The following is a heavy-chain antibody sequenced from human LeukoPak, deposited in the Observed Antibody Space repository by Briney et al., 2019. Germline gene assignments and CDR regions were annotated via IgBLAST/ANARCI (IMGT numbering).Heavy chain of an antibody. CDR2: ISAYNGNT. Sequence: ASVKVSCKASGYTFTSYGISWVRQAPAQGLEWMGCISAYNGNTNYPQKLQRRVTMTTDTSTSTAYMDMRSLRSDDTAVYYCTRTPQFGVVIIYWFDPWGQGTLVTVSS. J-gene: IGHJ5*02. V-gene: IGHV1-18*01. D-gene: IGHD3-3*01. CDR3: TRTPQFGVVIIYWFDP. CDR1: GYTFTSYG.